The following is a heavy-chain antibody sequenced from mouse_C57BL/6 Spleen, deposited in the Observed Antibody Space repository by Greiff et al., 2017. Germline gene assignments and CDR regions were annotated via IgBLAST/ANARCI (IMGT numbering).Heavy chain of an antibody. V-gene: IGHV1-61*01. D-gene: IGHD1-1*01. CDR3: ARKGSSLYWYFDV. CDR1: GYTFTSYW. J-gene: IGHJ1*03. CDR2: IYPSDSET. Sequence: QVQLQQSGAELVRPGSSVKLSCKASGYTFTSYWMDWVKQRPGQGLEWIGNIYPSDSETHYNQKFKDKATLTVDKSSSTAYMQLSSLTSEDSAVYYCARKGSSLYWYFDVWGTGTTVTVSS.